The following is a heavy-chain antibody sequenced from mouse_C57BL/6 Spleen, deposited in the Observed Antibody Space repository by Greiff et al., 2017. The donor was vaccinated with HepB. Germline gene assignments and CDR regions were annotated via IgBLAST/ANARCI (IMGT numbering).Heavy chain of an antibody. CDR3: ARCYYGSSYAMDY. Sequence: QVQLQQPGAELVKPGASVKMSCKASGYTFTSDWITWVKQRPGQGLEWIGDIYPGSGSTNYNEKFKSKATLTVDTSSSTAYMQLSSLTSEDSAVYYCARCYYGSSYAMDYWGQGTSVTVSS. V-gene: IGHV1-55*01. J-gene: IGHJ4*01. CDR2: IYPGSGST. D-gene: IGHD1-1*01. CDR1: GYTFTSDW.